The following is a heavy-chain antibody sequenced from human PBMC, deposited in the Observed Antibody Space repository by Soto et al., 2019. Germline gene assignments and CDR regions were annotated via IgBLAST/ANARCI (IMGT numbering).Heavy chain of an antibody. D-gene: IGHD6-6*01. V-gene: IGHV4-34*01. CDR1: GGSFSGYY. CDR2: INHSGST. Sequence: SETLSLTCAVYGGSFSGYYWSWIRQPPGKGLECIGEINHSGSTNYNPSLKSRVTISVDTSKNQFSLKLSSVTAADTAVYYCARAGRIAARPTNPWGQGTLVTVSS. J-gene: IGHJ5*02. CDR3: ARAGRIAARPTNP.